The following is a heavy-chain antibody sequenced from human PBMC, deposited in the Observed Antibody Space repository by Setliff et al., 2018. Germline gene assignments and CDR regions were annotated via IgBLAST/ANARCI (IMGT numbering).Heavy chain of an antibody. V-gene: IGHV3-30*04. CDR1: GFTFSSYA. Sequence: GGSLRLSCAASGFTFSSYAMHWVRQAPGKGLEWVAVITYDGSNKYYADSVKGRFTISXXXXXXXXXXXMNSLRAEDTAVYYCARGIWFGGSDYYMDVCGKGTTVTVSS. CDR2: ITYDGSNK. D-gene: IGHD3-10*01. CDR3: ARGIWFGGSDYYMDV. J-gene: IGHJ6*03.